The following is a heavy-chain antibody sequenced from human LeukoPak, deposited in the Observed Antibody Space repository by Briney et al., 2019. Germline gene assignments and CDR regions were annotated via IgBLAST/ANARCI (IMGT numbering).Heavy chain of an antibody. D-gene: IGHD4-11*01. CDR1: GFTFSSNW. CDR3: ARDSSYSNYVDY. V-gene: IGHV3-74*01. CDR2: INTDGTRT. Sequence: PGGPLRLSCTTSGFTFSSNWMHWVRQAPGKGLVWVSHINTDGTRTTYAGSVKGRFTISRDNAKNTLYLKMNSLRAEDTAVYYCARDSSYSNYVDYWGQGTLVTVSS. J-gene: IGHJ4*02.